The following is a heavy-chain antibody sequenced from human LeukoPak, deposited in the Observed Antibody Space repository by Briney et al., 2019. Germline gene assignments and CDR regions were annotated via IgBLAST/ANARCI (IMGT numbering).Heavy chain of an antibody. CDR3: AKPLEVVVAAIYY. D-gene: IGHD2-15*01. J-gene: IGHJ4*02. CDR1: GGSISSHY. Sequence: PSETLSLTCTVSGGSISSHYWSWIRQPPGKGLEWIGYIYYSGSTNYNPSLKSRVTISVDTSKNQFSLKLGSVTAADTAVYYCAKPLEVVVAAIYYWGQGTLVTVSS. CDR2: IYYSGST. V-gene: IGHV4-59*08.